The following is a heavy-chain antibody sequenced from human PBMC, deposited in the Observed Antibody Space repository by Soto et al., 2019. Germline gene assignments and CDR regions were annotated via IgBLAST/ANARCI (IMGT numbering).Heavy chain of an antibody. CDR3: ARVSSGWYVSYYFDY. CDR1: GFTFSSYA. Sequence: QVQLVESGGGVVQPGRSLRLSCAASGFTFSSYAMHWVRQAPGKGLEWVAVISYDGSNKYYADSVKGRFTISRDNSKNTLYLQMNRLRAEDTAVYYCARVSSGWYVSYYFDYWGQGTLVTVSS. CDR2: ISYDGSNK. D-gene: IGHD6-19*01. J-gene: IGHJ4*02. V-gene: IGHV3-30-3*01.